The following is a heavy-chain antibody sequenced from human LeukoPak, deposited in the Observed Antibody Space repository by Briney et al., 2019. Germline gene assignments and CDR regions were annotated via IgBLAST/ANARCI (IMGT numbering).Heavy chain of an antibody. J-gene: IGHJ6*03. D-gene: IGHD3-3*01. CDR2: INPGDSDT. CDR3: ARRNFDFWSGYSSSYMDV. CDR1: GYRFTSYW. Sequence: GESLKISCKASGYRFTSYWIGWVRQMPGKGLEWMDIINPGDSDTRYSPSFQGQVTISADKSENTAYLQWSSLKASDTAMYFCARRNFDFWSGYSSSYMDVWGKGTTVTVSS. V-gene: IGHV5-51*01.